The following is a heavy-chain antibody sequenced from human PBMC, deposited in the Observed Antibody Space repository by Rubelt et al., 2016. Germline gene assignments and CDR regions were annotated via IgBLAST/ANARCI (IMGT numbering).Heavy chain of an antibody. V-gene: IGHV4-59*08. Sequence: QVQLQESGPGLVKPSETLSLTCTVSGGSINSYYWSWIRQPPGKGLEWIGHISYSGSTNYNPSLKSRVTISVDTSKNQFSLKLNSVTAADTAVYYCARSGKQWDALDYWGQGTLVTVSS. D-gene: IGHD6-19*01. J-gene: IGHJ4*02. CDR2: ISYSGST. CDR1: GGSINSYY. CDR3: ARSGKQWDALDY.